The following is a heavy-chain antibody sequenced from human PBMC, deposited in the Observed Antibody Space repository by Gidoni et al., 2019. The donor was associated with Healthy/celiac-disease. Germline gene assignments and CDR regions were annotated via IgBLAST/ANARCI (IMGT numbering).Heavy chain of an antibody. CDR1: GGSISSSSYY. CDR2: IYYSGST. Sequence: QLQLQESGPGLVKPSETLSLTCTVSGGSISSSSYYWGWIRQPPGKGLEWIGSIYYSGSTYYNPSLKSRVTISVDTSKNQFSLKLSSVTAADTAVYYCARLQRHITMIVVAPFDYWGQGTLVTVSS. V-gene: IGHV4-39*01. D-gene: IGHD3-22*01. CDR3: ARLQRHITMIVVAPFDY. J-gene: IGHJ4*02.